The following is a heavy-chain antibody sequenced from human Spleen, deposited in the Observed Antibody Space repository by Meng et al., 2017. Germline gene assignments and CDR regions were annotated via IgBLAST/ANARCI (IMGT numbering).Heavy chain of an antibody. V-gene: IGHV3-23*01. Sequence: GESLKISCAASGFIFSTNAMSWVRQAPGKGLGWVSSIDFSGQTTYYADSVKGRFTISRDNSKNTLFLQMNSLRAEDTAVYYCARDGYSSGWYDYWGQGTLVTVSS. J-gene: IGHJ4*02. CDR2: IDFSGQTT. D-gene: IGHD6-19*01. CDR3: ARDGYSSGWYDY. CDR1: GFIFSTNA.